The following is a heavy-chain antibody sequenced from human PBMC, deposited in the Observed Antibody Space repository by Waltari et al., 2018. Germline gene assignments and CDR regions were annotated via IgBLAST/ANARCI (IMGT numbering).Heavy chain of an antibody. J-gene: IGHJ4*02. CDR1: GGSISSHY. V-gene: IGHV4-59*11. Sequence: QVQLQESGPGLVKPSETLSLTCTVSGGSISSHYWSWIRQPPGKGLGWIGYIYYSGSTNYNPSLKSRVTISVDTSKNQFSLKLSSVTAADTAVYYCARRKGVAAAAYGDWGQGTLVTVSS. CDR3: ARRKGVAAAAYGD. CDR2: IYYSGST. D-gene: IGHD6-13*01.